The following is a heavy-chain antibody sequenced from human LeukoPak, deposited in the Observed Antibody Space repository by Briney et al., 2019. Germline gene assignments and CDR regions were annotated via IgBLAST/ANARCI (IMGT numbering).Heavy chain of an antibody. D-gene: IGHD4-17*01. CDR2: IYYSGST. CDR3: ARTTVTTSNPFDP. CDR1: GGSISSTNSY. J-gene: IGHJ5*02. Sequence: SETLSLTCAVSGGSISSTNSYWGWIRQPPGKGLEWIGSIYYSGSTYYNPSLKSRVTISVDTSKNHFSLKLSSVTAADTAVFYCARTTVTTSNPFDPWGQGILVTVSS. V-gene: IGHV4-39*02.